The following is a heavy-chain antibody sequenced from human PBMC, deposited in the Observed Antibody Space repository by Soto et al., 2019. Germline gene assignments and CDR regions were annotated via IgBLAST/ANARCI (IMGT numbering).Heavy chain of an antibody. J-gene: IGHJ3*02. D-gene: IGHD6-13*01. CDR3: ARHRVAAAARDAFDI. Sequence: PGESLKISCQGSGYSFTSYWISWVRQMPGKGLELMGRIDPSDSYTNYSPSFQGHVTISADKSISTAYLQWSSLKASDTAMYYCARHRVAAAARDAFDIWGQGTMVTVSS. CDR2: IDPSDSYT. V-gene: IGHV5-10-1*01. CDR1: GYSFTSYW.